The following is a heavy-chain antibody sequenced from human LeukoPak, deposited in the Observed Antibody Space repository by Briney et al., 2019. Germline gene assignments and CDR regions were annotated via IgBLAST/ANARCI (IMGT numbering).Heavy chain of an antibody. CDR3: TKDLALYTGPYSGSFYSPIDC. J-gene: IGHJ4*02. CDR1: GFTFSNYA. Sequence: GGSLRLSCAASGFTFSNYAMSWVRQAPGKGLEWVSSISGSGDNTYYADSVKGRFTISRDNFKDTLYVQMNSLKAEDTAVYYCTKDLALYTGPYSGSFYSPIDCWGQGTLVTVSS. V-gene: IGHV3-23*01. CDR2: ISGSGDNT. D-gene: IGHD1-26*01.